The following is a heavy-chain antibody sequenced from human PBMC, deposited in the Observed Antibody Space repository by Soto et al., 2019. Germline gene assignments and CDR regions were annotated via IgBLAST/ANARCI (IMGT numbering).Heavy chain of an antibody. CDR2: IWYDGSNT. J-gene: IGHJ6*02. D-gene: IGHD7-27*01. V-gene: IGHV3-33*01. Sequence: GGSLRLSCAASGFTFSAYGMHWVRQAPGKGLEWVAVIWYDGSNTYYVDSVKGRFTISRDDSKNTLYLQMNSLRAEDTAVYYCARETGAPLYGMDVWGQGTTVTVSS. CDR1: GFTFSAYG. CDR3: ARETGAPLYGMDV.